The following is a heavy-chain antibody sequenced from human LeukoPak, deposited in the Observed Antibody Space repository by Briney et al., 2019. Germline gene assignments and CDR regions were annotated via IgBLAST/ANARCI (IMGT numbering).Heavy chain of an antibody. CDR2: FDPEDGET. J-gene: IGHJ4*02. CDR3: ATDNSDYYDSSFHY. V-gene: IGHV1-24*01. Sequence: ASVKVSCKVSGYTLTELSMHWVRQAPGKGLEWMGGFDPEDGETIYAQKFQGRVTMTEDTSTDTAYMELSSLRSEDTAVYYCATDNSDYYDSSFHYWGQGTLVTVSS. D-gene: IGHD3-22*01. CDR1: GYTLTELS.